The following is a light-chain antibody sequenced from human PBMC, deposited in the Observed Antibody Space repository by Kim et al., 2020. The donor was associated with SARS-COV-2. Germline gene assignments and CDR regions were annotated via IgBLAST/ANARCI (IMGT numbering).Light chain of an antibody. CDR2: GAS. CDR1: QTLSRKH. J-gene: IGKJ1*01. V-gene: IGKV3-20*01. Sequence: SPGERVTLPGRASQTLSRKHVAWYQQKPGQATRLIIYGASSRATGIPDSFSGRGSGTDFSLTINRLEPEDCAVYYCQQYGNSRTFGQGTKVEIK. CDR3: QQYGNSRT.